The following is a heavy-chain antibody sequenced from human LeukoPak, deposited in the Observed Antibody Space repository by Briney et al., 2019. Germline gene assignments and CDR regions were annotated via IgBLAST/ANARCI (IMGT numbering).Heavy chain of an antibody. CDR2: INHGGST. CDR3: ARGLHCGGDCYLDAFDI. D-gene: IGHD2-21*02. Sequence: PSETLSLTCAVYGGSFSGYYWSWIRQPPGKGLEWIGEINHGGSTNYNPSLKNRVTISVDTSKNQFSLKLSSVTAADTAVYYCARGLHCGGDCYLDAFDIWGQGTMVTVSS. V-gene: IGHV4-34*01. CDR1: GGSFSGYY. J-gene: IGHJ3*02.